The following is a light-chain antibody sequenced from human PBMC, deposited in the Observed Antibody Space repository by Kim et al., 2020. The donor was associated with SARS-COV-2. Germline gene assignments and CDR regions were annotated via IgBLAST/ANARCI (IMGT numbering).Light chain of an antibody. V-gene: IGLV1-44*01. J-gene: IGLJ3*02. CDR2: SNN. CDR3: AAWDDSLNGWV. Sequence: GQGVTISFSGSRSNTGSKTVNWYQQLSGTAPKLLIYSNNQRPSGVPDRFSGSKSGTSASLAISGLQSEDEADYYCAAWDDSLNGWVFGGGTQLTVL. CDR1: RSNTGSKT.